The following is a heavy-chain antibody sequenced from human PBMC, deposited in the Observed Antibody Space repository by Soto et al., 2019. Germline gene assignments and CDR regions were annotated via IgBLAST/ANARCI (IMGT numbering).Heavy chain of an antibody. D-gene: IGHD2-15*01. Sequence: QVQLVQSGAEVKKPGASVRVSCKASGYTLTDFFMHWVRQAPGQGLGWMGWISPTNGGTNYAQKLQGRVTMTRDTSISEAYMELSSLRSDDTAVYYCARGSPSLPSDYWGQGTLVTVSS. V-gene: IGHV1-2*02. J-gene: IGHJ4*02. CDR3: ARGSPSLPSDY. CDR2: ISPTNGGT. CDR1: GYTLTDFF.